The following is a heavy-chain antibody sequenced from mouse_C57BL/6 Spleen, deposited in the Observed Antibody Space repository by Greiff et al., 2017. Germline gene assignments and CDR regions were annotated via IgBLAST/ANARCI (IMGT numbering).Heavy chain of an antibody. V-gene: IGHV14-4*01. CDR2: IDPENGDT. CDR3: TKGNYYARDY. CDR1: GFNIKDDY. J-gene: IGHJ4*01. Sequence: VHVKQSGAELVRPGASVKLSCTASGFNIKDDYMHWVKQRPEQGLEWIGWIDPENGDTAYASKFQGKATITADTSSNTAYLQLSSLTSEDTSVYYCTKGNYYARDYWGQGTSVTVSS.